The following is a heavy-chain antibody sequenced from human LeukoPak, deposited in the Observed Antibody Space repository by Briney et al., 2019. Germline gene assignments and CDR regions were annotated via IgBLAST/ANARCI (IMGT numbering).Heavy chain of an antibody. Sequence: ASVKVSCKSSGGTFSTYGFTWVRQAPGQGLEWMGWISAYNGNTNYAQKFQGRVTMTTDTSTSTAYMELRSLRSDDTAVYYCARASESGWREFDYWGQGTLVTVSS. V-gene: IGHV1-18*01. J-gene: IGHJ4*02. CDR3: ARASESGWREFDY. CDR1: GGTFSTYG. CDR2: ISAYNGNT. D-gene: IGHD6-19*01.